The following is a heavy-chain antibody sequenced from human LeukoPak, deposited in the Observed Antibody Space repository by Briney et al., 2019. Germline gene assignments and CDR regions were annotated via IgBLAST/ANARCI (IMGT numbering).Heavy chain of an antibody. CDR3: ARGQGSDYARFGMDV. D-gene: IGHD5-12*01. CDR2: INPNSGGT. V-gene: IGHV1-2*02. Sequence: GASVKVSCKASGYTFTGYYMHWVRQAPGQGLEWMGWINPNSGGTNNVQKFQGGLTMTRDTSISTAYMELSRLRSDDTAVYYCARGQGSDYARFGMDVWGQGTTVTVSS. CDR1: GYTFTGYY. J-gene: IGHJ6*02.